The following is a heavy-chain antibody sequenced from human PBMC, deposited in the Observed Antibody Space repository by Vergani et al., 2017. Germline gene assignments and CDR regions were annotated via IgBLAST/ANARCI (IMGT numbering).Heavy chain of an antibody. CDR3: ARAPHQYCSSTSCHPLDY. D-gene: IGHD2-2*01. V-gene: IGHV1-2*02. J-gene: IGHJ4*02. CDR2: INPSGGHT. Sequence: QVQVVQSGAEVKKSGASVKVSCKTSGYTFSNYYMHWVRQAPGQGLEWMGIINPSGGHTNYAQKFQGRVTMTRDTSISTAYMELSRLRSDDTAVYYCARAPHQYCSSTSCHPLDYWGQGTLVTVSS. CDR1: GYTFSNYY.